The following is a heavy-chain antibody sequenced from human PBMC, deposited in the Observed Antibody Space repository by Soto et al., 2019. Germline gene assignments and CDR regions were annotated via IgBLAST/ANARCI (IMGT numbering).Heavy chain of an antibody. CDR3: ARDLSRMDYDFWSGSGMDV. CDR2: ISYDGSNK. J-gene: IGHJ6*02. V-gene: IGHV3-30-3*01. Sequence: QVQLVESGGGVVQPGRSLRLSCAASGFTFSSYAMHWVRQAPGKGLEWVAVISYDGSNKYYADSVKGRFTISRDNSKNKLYLQMNSLRAEDTAVYYCARDLSRMDYDFWSGSGMDVWGQGTTVTVSS. D-gene: IGHD3-3*01. CDR1: GFTFSSYA.